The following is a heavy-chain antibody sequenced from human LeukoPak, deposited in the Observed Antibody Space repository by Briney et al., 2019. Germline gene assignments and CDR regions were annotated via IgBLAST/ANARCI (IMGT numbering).Heavy chain of an antibody. J-gene: IGHJ4*02. V-gene: IGHV3-21*05. Sequence: GGSLRVSCADSGFSFSSYGMHCVREAPGEGLGWVSYISSSSSYIYYADSVKGRFTISRDNAKNSLYLQMNSLRAEDTAVYYCARDDYDILTGYGGVFDYWGQGTLVTVSS. D-gene: IGHD3-9*01. CDR2: ISSSSSYI. CDR1: GFSFSSYG. CDR3: ARDDYDILTGYGGVFDY.